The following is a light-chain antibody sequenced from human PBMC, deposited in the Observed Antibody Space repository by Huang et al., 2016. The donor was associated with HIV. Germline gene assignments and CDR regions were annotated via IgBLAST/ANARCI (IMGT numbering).Light chain of an antibody. J-gene: IGKJ2*01. Sequence: DIQMTQSPSSVSASVGDKVTITCRAGQDISTWLAWYQQKPGKAPIILISGASNLRGGVPPRFSGSGSGTNFILTITSLQPEDSATYYCQQAHGFPYTFGQGTKLEIK. V-gene: IGKV1-12*01. CDR2: GAS. CDR1: QDISTW. CDR3: QQAHGFPYT.